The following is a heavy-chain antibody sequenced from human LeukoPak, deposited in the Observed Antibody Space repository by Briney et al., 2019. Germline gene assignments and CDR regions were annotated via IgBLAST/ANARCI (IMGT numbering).Heavy chain of an antibody. D-gene: IGHD3-22*01. Sequence: SQTLSLTFAVSGGSISSGGYSWSWIRQPPGKGLEWIGYIYHSGSTYYNPSLKSRVTISVDRSKNQFSLKLSSVTAADTAVYYCARLAQYYYDSSGYYDYWGQGTLVTVSS. J-gene: IGHJ4*02. CDR1: GGSISSGGYS. CDR3: ARLAQYYYDSSGYYDY. CDR2: IYHSGST. V-gene: IGHV4-30-2*01.